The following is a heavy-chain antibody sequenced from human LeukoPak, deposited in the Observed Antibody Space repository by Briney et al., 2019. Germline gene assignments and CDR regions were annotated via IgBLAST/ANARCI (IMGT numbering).Heavy chain of an antibody. D-gene: IGHD6-19*01. V-gene: IGHV3-30*03. CDR3: AGRYSSGWYDY. CDR2: ITYDGSEI. CDR1: GFTFSSYG. J-gene: IGHJ4*02. Sequence: PGRSLRLSCAASGFTFSSYGMHWVRQAPGKGLEWVAVITYDGSEIHYGDSVRGRFTISRDISKNTLHLQMNSLRLEDTALYYCAGRYSSGWYDYWGQGTLVTVST.